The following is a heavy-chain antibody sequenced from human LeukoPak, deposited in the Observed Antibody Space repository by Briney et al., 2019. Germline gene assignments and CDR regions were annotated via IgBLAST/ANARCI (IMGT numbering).Heavy chain of an antibody. Sequence: ASVKVSCKASGYTFTGYYMHWVRQAPGQGLEWMGWINPNSGGTNYAQKFQGRVTMTRDTSISTAYMELSRLRSDDTAVYYCARNPPRRHCSGGSCYSDYWGQGTLVTVSS. CDR2: INPNSGGT. J-gene: IGHJ4*02. CDR1: GYTFTGYY. V-gene: IGHV1-2*02. D-gene: IGHD2-15*01. CDR3: ARNPPRRHCSGGSCYSDY.